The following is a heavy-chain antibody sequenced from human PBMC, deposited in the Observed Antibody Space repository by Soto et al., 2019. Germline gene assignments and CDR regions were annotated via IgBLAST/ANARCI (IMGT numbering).Heavy chain of an antibody. V-gene: IGHV3-21*01. Sequence: AGGSLRLSCAASGFTFSSYSMNWVRQAPGKGLEWVSSISSSSSYIYYADSVKGRFTISRDNAKNSLYLQMNSLRAEDTAVYYCAREVREYYDSSGYYTFGAFDIWGQGTMVTVSS. CDR3: AREVREYYDSSGYYTFGAFDI. J-gene: IGHJ3*02. D-gene: IGHD3-22*01. CDR1: GFTFSSYS. CDR2: ISSSSSYI.